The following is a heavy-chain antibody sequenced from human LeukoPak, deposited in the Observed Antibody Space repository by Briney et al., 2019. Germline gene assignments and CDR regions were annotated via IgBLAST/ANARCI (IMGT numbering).Heavy chain of an antibody. CDR3: ARRRDFIDY. V-gene: IGHV3-11*01. Sequence: TGGSLRLSCAASGFTLSDYYMSWIRQAPGKGLEWVSYSSSSDSTIYYADSVKGRFAISRDNAKNSLYLQMNSLRAEDTAVYYCARRRDFIDYWGQGTLVTVSS. CDR2: SSSSDSTI. CDR1: GFTLSDYY. D-gene: IGHD3/OR15-3a*01. J-gene: IGHJ4*02.